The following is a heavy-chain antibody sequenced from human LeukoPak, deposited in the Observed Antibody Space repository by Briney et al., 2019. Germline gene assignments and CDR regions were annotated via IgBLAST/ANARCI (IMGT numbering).Heavy chain of an antibody. D-gene: IGHD6-19*01. Sequence: GRSLRLSCAASGFTFSSYGMHWVRQAPGKGLEWVAVISYDGSNKYYADSVKGRFTISRDNSKNTLYLQMNSLRAEDTAVYYCAKHPGEQWLDYFDYWGQGTLVTVSS. V-gene: IGHV3-30*18. CDR3: AKHPGEQWLDYFDY. J-gene: IGHJ4*02. CDR1: GFTFSSYG. CDR2: ISYDGSNK.